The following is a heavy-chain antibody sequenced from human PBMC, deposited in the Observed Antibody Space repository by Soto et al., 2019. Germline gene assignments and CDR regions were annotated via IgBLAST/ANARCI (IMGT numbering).Heavy chain of an antibody. Sequence: PSETLSLTCTVSGGSISSGDYYWSWIRQPPGKGLEWIGYIYYSGSTYYNPSLKSRVTISVDTSKNQFSLKLSSVTAADTAVYYCAREGYVWGSYRYAGAHDYWGQGTLVTVSS. V-gene: IGHV4-30-4*01. CDR2: IYYSGST. CDR1: GGSISSGDYY. D-gene: IGHD3-16*02. J-gene: IGHJ4*02. CDR3: AREGYVWGSYRYAGAHDY.